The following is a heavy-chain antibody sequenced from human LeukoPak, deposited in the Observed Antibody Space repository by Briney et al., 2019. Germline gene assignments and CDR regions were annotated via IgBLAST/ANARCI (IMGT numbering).Heavy chain of an antibody. CDR3: AKDGSRGLDY. CDR1: GFTFSSYA. D-gene: IGHD1-26*01. CDR2: ISYDGSNK. V-gene: IGHV3-30-3*01. Sequence: PGGPLRLSCAASGFTFSSYAMHWVRQAPGKGLEWVAVISYDGSNKYYADSVKGRFTISRDNSKNTLYLQMNSLRAEDTAVYYCAKDGSRGLDYWGQGTLVTVSS. J-gene: IGHJ4*02.